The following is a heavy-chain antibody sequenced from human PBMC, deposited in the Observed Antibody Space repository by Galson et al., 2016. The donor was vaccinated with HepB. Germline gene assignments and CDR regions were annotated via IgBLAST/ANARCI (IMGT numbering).Heavy chain of an antibody. CDR2: INHSGST. CDR3: AITIVGATLMNY. D-gene: IGHD1-26*01. J-gene: IGHJ4*02. CDR1: GGSFRGYY. V-gene: IGHV4-34*01. Sequence: SETLSLTCAVYGGSFRGYYRSWIRQPPGKGLEWIGEINHSGSTNYNPSLKSRVAISVDTSKKQLSLKLRSVTAADTALYYCAITIVGATLMNYWGQGTLVTVSS.